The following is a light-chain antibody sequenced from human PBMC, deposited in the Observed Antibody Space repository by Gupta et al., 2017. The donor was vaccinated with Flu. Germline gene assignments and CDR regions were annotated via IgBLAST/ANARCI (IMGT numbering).Light chain of an antibody. CDR1: QSLLQINGHNY. Sequence: VTPGEPASISCRSSQSLLQINGHNYLDWYVQKPGQSPQLLIYLGSTRASGVPDRISGSGSGTDFTLKINRVEAEDVGVYCCMQALQTPVTFGGGTKVEIK. CDR3: MQALQTPVT. J-gene: IGKJ4*01. V-gene: IGKV2-28*01. CDR2: LGS.